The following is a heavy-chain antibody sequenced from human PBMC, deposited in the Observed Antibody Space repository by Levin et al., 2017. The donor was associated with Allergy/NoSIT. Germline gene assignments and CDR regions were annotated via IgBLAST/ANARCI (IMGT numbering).Heavy chain of an antibody. CDR1: GDSVSSNSAV. J-gene: IGHJ4*02. CDR2: TYYRSKWYN. CDR3: ARAATGYSYGDFDY. V-gene: IGHV6-1*01. D-gene: IGHD5-18*01. Sequence: LRLSCAISGDSVSSNSAVWNWIRQSPSRGLEWLGRTYYRSKWYNDYAVSVKSRITINPDTSKNQFSLQLNSVTPEDTAVYYCARAATGYSYGDFDYWGQGTLVTVSS.